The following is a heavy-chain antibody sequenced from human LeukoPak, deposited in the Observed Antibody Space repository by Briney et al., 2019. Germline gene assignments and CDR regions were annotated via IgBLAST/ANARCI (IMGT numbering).Heavy chain of an antibody. J-gene: IGHJ4*02. Sequence: SETLSLTCTVSGGSISSYYWSWIRQPPGKGLEWIGYIYYSGSTDYNPSLKSRVTISVDTSKNQFSLKLSSVTAADTAVYYCARDLGWQQPYFDYWGQGTLVTVSS. CDR2: IYYSGST. V-gene: IGHV4-59*01. D-gene: IGHD6-13*01. CDR3: ARDLGWQQPYFDY. CDR1: GGSISSYY.